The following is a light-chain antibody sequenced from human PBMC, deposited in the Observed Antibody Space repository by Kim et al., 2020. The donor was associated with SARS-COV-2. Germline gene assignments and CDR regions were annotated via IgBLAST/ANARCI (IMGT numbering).Light chain of an antibody. J-gene: IGLJ3*02. CDR1: NIENKN. CDR3: QVWDSTAV. CDR2: RDV. Sequence: SYELTQPLSVSVALGQTATITCGGDNIENKNVHWYQQKPGQAPVLVIYRDVNRPSGIPERFSGSSSGNTATLTISGAQAGDEADYYCQVWDSTAVFGGGT. V-gene: IGLV3-9*01.